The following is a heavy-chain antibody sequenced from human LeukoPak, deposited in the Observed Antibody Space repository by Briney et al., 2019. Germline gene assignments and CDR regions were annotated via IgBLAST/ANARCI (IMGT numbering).Heavy chain of an antibody. CDR3: ARVPMVRGVIRDNWLDP. Sequence: GGSLRLSCAASGFTFSSYAMHWVRQAPGKGLEWVAVISYDGSNRYYADSVKGRFTISRDNSKNTLYLQMNSLRSDDTAVYYCARVPMVRGVIRDNWLDPWGQGTLVTVSS. V-gene: IGHV3-30-3*01. CDR1: GFTFSSYA. D-gene: IGHD3-10*01. CDR2: ISYDGSNR. J-gene: IGHJ5*02.